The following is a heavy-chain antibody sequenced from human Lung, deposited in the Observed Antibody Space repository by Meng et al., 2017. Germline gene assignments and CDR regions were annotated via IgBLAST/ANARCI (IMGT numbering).Heavy chain of an antibody. Sequence: VGFVGSGGPPGRSLSPSCAACGFNFTDHWMHWVRQGPGMGLMRDTRINSDSTKPTYEDSVTVRFTNSKDTAKITLYRQMNTPRAEDAAFYYSTTDRLDHWGQGALVTVSS. CDR1: GFNFTDHW. D-gene: IGHD3-16*01. V-gene: IGHV3-74*01. CDR3: TTDRLDH. J-gene: IGHJ4*02. CDR2: INSDSTKP.